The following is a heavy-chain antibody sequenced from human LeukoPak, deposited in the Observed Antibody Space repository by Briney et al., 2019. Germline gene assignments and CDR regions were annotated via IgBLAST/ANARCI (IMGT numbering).Heavy chain of an antibody. CDR2: ISGSGGRT. Sequence: GGSLRLSGAASEFTFSRYAMSWVRQAPGKGLEWVSAISGSGGRTYYADSVKGRFTISRDNSKKTLYLQMNSLRAEDTAVYYCAQAFEDCSNPSCYLAEYFQHWGQGTLVTVSS. J-gene: IGHJ1*01. CDR3: AQAFEDCSNPSCYLAEYFQH. CDR1: EFTFSRYA. V-gene: IGHV3-23*01. D-gene: IGHD2-2*01.